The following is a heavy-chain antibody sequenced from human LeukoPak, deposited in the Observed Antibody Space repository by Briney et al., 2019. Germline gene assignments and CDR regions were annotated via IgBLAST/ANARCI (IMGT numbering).Heavy chain of an antibody. CDR3: ARPNYGDYSRFDY. CDR2: INHSGST. V-gene: IGHV4-34*01. Sequence: SETLSLTCAVYGGSFSGYYWSWIRQPPGKGLDWIGEINHSGSTNYNPSLKSRVTISVDTSKNQFSLKLSSVTAADTAGYYCARPNYGDYSRFDYWGQGTLVTVSS. D-gene: IGHD4-17*01. CDR1: GGSFSGYY. J-gene: IGHJ4*02.